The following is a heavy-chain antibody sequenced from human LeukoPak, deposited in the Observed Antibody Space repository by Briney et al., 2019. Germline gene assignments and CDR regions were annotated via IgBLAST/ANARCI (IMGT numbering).Heavy chain of an antibody. V-gene: IGHV4-34*01. CDR1: GGSFSGYY. J-gene: IGHJ5*02. D-gene: IGHD3-3*01. CDR2: INHSGST. CDR3: GRSLADFWSGYDGLTQPPCWFDP. Sequence: SETLSLTCAVYGGSFSGYYWSWIRQPPGKGLEWIGEINHSGSTNYNPSLKSRVTISVDTSKNQFSLKLSSVTAADTAVYYCGRSLADFWSGYDGLTQPPCWFDPWGQGTLVTVSS.